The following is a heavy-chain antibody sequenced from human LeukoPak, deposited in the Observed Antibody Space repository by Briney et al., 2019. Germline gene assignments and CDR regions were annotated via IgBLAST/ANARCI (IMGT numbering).Heavy chain of an antibody. CDR3: ARGDIEVVPAGDYFDY. V-gene: IGHV3-11*04. J-gene: IGHJ4*02. CDR1: GFTFSDYY. Sequence: GGSLRLSCAASGFTFSDYYMSWIRQAPGKGLEWVSYISSSGSTIDYADSVKGRFTISRDNAKNSLYLQMNSLRAEDTAVYYCARGDIEVVPAGDYFDYWGQGTLVTVSS. D-gene: IGHD2-2*01. CDR2: ISSSGSTI.